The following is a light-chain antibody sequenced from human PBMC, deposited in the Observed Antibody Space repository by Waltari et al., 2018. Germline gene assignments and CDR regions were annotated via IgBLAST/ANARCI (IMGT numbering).Light chain of an antibody. CDR1: QGIANY. J-gene: IGKJ1*01. CDR2: AAS. V-gene: IGKV1-27*01. Sequence: DIQMTQTPSSLSASVGDRVTITCRASQGIANYLAWYQQKPGKVPKLLIYAASTLQSGVPSRFSGSGSVIHFTLTISGLQPEDVATYYCQKYNSAPWTFGQGTKVEIK. CDR3: QKYNSAPWT.